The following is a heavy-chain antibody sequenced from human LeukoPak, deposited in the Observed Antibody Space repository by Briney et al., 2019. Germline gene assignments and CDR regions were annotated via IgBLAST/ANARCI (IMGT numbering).Heavy chain of an antibody. CDR1: GFTFNSNV. J-gene: IGHJ4*02. CDR2: ISYDGSDK. CDR3: AREYSSSWYPFDY. Sequence: SGGSLRLSCAASGFTFNSNVMHWVRQAPGKGLEWVAVISYDGSDKYYTDSVKGRFTISRDNTKNSLYLQMNSLRAEDTAVYYCAREYSSSWYPFDYWGQGTLVTVSS. V-gene: IGHV3-30-3*01. D-gene: IGHD6-13*01.